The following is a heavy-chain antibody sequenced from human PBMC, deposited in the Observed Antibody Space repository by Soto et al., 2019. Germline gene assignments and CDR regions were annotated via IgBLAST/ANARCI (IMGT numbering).Heavy chain of an antibody. J-gene: IGHJ5*02. CDR1: GFGFGGKT. V-gene: IGHV3-30-3*01. Sequence: GGSLRLSCAASGFGFGGKTMYGVRQAPGRGLEWVALIAPDGSQIYYADSVKGRFTISRDNSKNTLYLQMDSLRAEDTSLYLCATDIHATWLLNSWGQGTLVTVS. CDR3: ATDIHATWLLNS. D-gene: IGHD2-2*02. CDR2: IAPDGSQI.